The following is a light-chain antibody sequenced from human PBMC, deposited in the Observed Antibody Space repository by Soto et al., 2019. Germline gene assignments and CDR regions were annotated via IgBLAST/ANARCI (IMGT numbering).Light chain of an antibody. CDR3: QQFGTSPPST. Sequence: EIVLTRSPGTLSLSPGERATLSCRASQSVSSIYFAWYQQKPGQAPRLLIYGASSRATGIPDRFSGSGSGTDFTLTISRLEPEDFAVYYCQQFGTSPPSTFGQGTRLEIK. J-gene: IGKJ5*01. V-gene: IGKV3-20*01. CDR2: GAS. CDR1: QSVSSIY.